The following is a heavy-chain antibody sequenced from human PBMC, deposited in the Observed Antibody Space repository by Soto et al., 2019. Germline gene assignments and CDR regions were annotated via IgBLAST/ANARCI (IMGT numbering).Heavy chain of an antibody. D-gene: IGHD2-21*02. Sequence: QVQLQESGPGLVKPSETLSLTCTVSGGSISSYYWSWIRQPPGKGLEWIGYMYNTGSTVYNPSLTSRLTISVDXSXNXXSLKLNAVTAADTAVYYCARDLWGYCGTDCYPLDVWGQGTTVTVSS. CDR3: ARDLWGYCGTDCYPLDV. J-gene: IGHJ6*02. CDR2: MYNTGST. CDR1: GGSISSYY. V-gene: IGHV4-59*01.